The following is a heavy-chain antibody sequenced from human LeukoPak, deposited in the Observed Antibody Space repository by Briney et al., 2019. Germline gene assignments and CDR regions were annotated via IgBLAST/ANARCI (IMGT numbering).Heavy chain of an antibody. CDR1: GFTFSSSA. V-gene: IGHV3-23*01. Sequence: GGSLRLSCAASGFTFSSSAMSWVRQAPGKGLEWVSTISGGGVSTYYADSVKGQFTISRDTSKNTLYLHMNSLRAEDTAVYYCAKWSPYYFNYWGQGTLVTVSS. D-gene: IGHD3-3*01. CDR3: AKWSPYYFNY. J-gene: IGHJ4*02. CDR2: ISGGGVST.